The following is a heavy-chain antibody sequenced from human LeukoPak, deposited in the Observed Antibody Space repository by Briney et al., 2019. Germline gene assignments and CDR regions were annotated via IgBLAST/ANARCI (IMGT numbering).Heavy chain of an antibody. CDR3: ARGASSGWLMYYFDY. V-gene: IGHV4-61*01. CDR1: GGSVSSGSYY. CDR2: IYYSGST. J-gene: IGHJ4*02. D-gene: IGHD6-19*01. Sequence: SETLSLTCTVSGGSVSSGSYYWSWIRQPPGKGLEWIGYIYYSGSTNYSPSLKSRVTISVDTSKNQFSLKLSSVTAADTAVYYCARGASSGWLMYYFDYWGQGTLVTVSS.